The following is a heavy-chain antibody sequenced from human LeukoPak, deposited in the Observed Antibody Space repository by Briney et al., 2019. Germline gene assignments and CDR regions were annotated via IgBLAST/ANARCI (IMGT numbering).Heavy chain of an antibody. CDR3: AKYDPGLLVMIAVPTGHFDY. V-gene: IGHV3-23*01. CDR2: ISGSGGST. CDR1: GFTFSSYA. D-gene: IGHD3-16*01. Sequence: PGGSLRLSCAASGFTFSSYAMSWVRQAPGKGLEWVSAISGSGGSTYYADSVKGRFTISRDNSKNTLYLQMNSLRAEGTAVYYCAKYDPGLLVMIAVPTGHFDYWGQGTLVTVSS. J-gene: IGHJ4*02.